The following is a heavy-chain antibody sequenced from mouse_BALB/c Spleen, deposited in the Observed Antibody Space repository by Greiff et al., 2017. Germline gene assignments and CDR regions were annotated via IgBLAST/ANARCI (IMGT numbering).Heavy chain of an antibody. CDR1: GYAFSNYW. CDR2: IYPGDGDT. D-gene: IGHD2-1*01. J-gene: IGHJ2*01. V-gene: IGHV1-80*01. Sequence: QVQLQQSGAELVRPGSSVKISCKASGYAFSNYWMNWVKQRPGQGLEWIGQIYPGDGDTNYNGKFKGKATLTADKSSSTAYMQLSSLTSEDSAVYFCAREDGNSFDYWGQGTTLTVSS. CDR3: AREDGNSFDY.